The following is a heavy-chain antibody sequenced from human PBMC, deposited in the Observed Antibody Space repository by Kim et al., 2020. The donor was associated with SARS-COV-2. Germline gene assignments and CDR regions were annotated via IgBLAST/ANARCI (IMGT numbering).Heavy chain of an antibody. V-gene: IGHV3-74*01. J-gene: IGHJ4*02. CDR2: INTDGRDT. CDR3: AGVVPGTNTLDY. D-gene: IGHD1-7*01. CDR1: GFTFSNSW. Sequence: GGSLRLSCVTSGFTFSNSWMHWVRQAPGNGLVWVSRINTDGRDTTYADSVKGRFTISRDNPKNTLYLQMNSLRAEDTAVYYCAGVVPGTNTLDYWGQGTLVTVSS.